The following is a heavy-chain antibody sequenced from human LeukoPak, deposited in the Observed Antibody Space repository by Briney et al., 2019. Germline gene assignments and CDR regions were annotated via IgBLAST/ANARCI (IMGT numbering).Heavy chain of an antibody. J-gene: IGHJ6*03. CDR2: INPNSGGT. CDR3: ARDSGTSSGWPYYYYYMDV. V-gene: IGHV1-2*02. CDR1: GYTFTSYG. D-gene: IGHD6-19*01. Sequence: ASVKVSCKASGYTFTSYGISWVRQAPGQGLEWMGWINPNSGGTNYAQKFQGRVTMTRDTSISTAYMELSRLRSDDTAVYYCARDSGTSSGWPYYYYYMDVWGKGTTVTVSS.